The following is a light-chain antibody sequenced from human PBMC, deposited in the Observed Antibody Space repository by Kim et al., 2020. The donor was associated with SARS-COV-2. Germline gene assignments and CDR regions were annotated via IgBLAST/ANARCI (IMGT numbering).Light chain of an antibody. CDR1: QSVSSSY. CDR2: GAS. J-gene: IGKJ4*01. CDR3: QQYGSSPPVT. V-gene: IGKV3-20*01. Sequence: EIVLTQSPGTLSLSPGERAILSCRASQSVSSSYLAWYQQKPGQAPRLLIYGASSRATGISDRFSGSGSGTDFTLTISRLEPEDFAVYYCQQYGSSPPVTFGGGTKVDIK.